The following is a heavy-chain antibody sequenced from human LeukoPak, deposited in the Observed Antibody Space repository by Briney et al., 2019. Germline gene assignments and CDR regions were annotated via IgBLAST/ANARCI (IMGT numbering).Heavy chain of an antibody. Sequence: ASVKVSCKASGYIFTSYCIHWVRQAPGQGLEWMGIINPSGGSITYAQTFQGRVTMTRDTSTSTVYMELSSLRSEDTAVYYCARDLFVGGGSGNWFDPWGQGTLVTVSS. D-gene: IGHD3-16*01. V-gene: IGHV1-46*01. CDR1: GYIFTSYC. CDR3: ARDLFVGGGSGNWFDP. CDR2: INPSGGSI. J-gene: IGHJ5*02.